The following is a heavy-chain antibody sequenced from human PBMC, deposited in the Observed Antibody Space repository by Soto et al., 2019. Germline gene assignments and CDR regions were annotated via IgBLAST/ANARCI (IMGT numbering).Heavy chain of an antibody. D-gene: IGHD5-18*01. V-gene: IGHV3-7*01. CDR2: INPAGSNK. CDR3: AKDMGVGYSYGPFSDGMDV. J-gene: IGHJ6*02. CDR1: GFAFSSYW. Sequence: PGGSLRLSCAGSGFAFSSYWMSWVRQAPGNGLEWVANINPAGSNKYYADSVKGRFTISRDNSKNTLYLQMNSLRAEDTAVYYCAKDMGVGYSYGPFSDGMDVWGQGTTVTVSS.